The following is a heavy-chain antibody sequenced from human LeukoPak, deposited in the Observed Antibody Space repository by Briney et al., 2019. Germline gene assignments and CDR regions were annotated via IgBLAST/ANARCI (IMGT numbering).Heavy chain of an antibody. CDR2: ISSSSSYT. Sequence: GGSLRLSCAASGFTFSDYYMSWIRQAPGKGLEWVSYISSSSSYTNYVDSVKGRFTISRDNAKNSLYLQMNSLRAEDTAVYYCARVGYCSGGSCYPDAFDIWGQGTMVTVSS. V-gene: IGHV3-11*06. CDR3: ARVGYCSGGSCYPDAFDI. CDR1: GFTFSDYY. J-gene: IGHJ3*02. D-gene: IGHD2-15*01.